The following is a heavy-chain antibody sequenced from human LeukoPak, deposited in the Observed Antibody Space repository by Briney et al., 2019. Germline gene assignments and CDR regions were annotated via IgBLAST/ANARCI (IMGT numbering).Heavy chain of an antibody. CDR2: IHHSGHT. V-gene: IGHV4-31*03. D-gene: IGHD2-2*01. CDR3: ARYCSSTSCPFDY. J-gene: IGHJ4*02. CDR1: GDSVISGTSF. Sequence: PSQTLSLTCTVSGDSVISGTSFWGWIRQHPGKGLEWVGYIHHSGHTYDNPSLQSRVIISMDKSKNQFSLKLNSVTAADTAVYYSARYCSSTSCPFDYWGQGALVTVSS.